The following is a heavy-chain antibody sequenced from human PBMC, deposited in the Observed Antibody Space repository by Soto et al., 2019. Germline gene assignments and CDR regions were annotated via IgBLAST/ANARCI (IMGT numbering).Heavy chain of an antibody. CDR3: ARDCYPLVYSFDF. V-gene: IGHV1-18*01. CDR2: ISGHEGKT. J-gene: IGHJ4*02. D-gene: IGHD2-2*01. Sequence: QVQLVQSGAEVKKPGASVKVSCKASGYRFTNHGISWVRQAPGQGLEWMGWISGHEGKTKYARKFQGRVTLTTDTPTSTAAMEMTSLTYDATAVYYCARDCYPLVYSFDFWGQGTLVTVAP. CDR1: GYRFTNHG.